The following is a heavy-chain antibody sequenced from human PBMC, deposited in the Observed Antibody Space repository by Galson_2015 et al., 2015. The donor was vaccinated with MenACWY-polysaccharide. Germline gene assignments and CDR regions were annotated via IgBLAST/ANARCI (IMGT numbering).Heavy chain of an antibody. J-gene: IGHJ4*02. CDR1: GASISNNDNY. Sequence: TLSLTCTVSGASISNNDNYWSWIRWPPGKGLEWIGYIHFTGRTFFNPSLKSRLTISVDTSKNQFSLKLTSVIAADTAIYYCARGFYDILTRYPKNFDYWGQGTLVTVSS. V-gene: IGHV4-30-4*08. CDR2: IHFTGRT. CDR3: ARGFYDILTRYPKNFDY. D-gene: IGHD3-9*01.